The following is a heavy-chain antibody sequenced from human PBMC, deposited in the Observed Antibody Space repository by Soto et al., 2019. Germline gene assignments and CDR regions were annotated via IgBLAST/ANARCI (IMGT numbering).Heavy chain of an antibody. CDR1: GGSISSSNW. V-gene: IGHV4-4*02. CDR2: IYHSGST. D-gene: IGHD3-22*01. CDR3: ARDRPSNYYDSSGYEDDAFDI. J-gene: IGHJ3*02. Sequence: AVSGGSISSSNWWSWVRQPPGKGLEWIGEIYHSGSTNYNPSLKSRVTISVDKSKNQFSLKLSSVTAADTAVYYCARDRPSNYYDSSGYEDDAFDIWGQGTMVTVSS.